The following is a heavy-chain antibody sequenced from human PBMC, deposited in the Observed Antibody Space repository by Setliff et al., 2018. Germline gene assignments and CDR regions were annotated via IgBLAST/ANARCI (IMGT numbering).Heavy chain of an antibody. Sequence: GASVKVSCKASGYIFTYYAIHWVRQAPGQRLEWMGWINAGNGNTKYSQKFQGRVTITRDTSASTAYMELSSLTSEDTAVYYCARDSGYYRYYFDYWGQGMLVTVSS. D-gene: IGHD3-22*01. J-gene: IGHJ4*02. CDR3: ARDSGYYRYYFDY. CDR1: GYIFTYYA. V-gene: IGHV1-3*01. CDR2: INAGNGNT.